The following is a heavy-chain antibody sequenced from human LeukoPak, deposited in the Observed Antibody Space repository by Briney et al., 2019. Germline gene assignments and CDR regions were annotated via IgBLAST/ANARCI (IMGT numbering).Heavy chain of an antibody. CDR3: ARHGYPGGI. CDR1: GGSISSYY. Sequence: SETLSLTCTVSGGSISSYYWSWIRQPPGKGLEWIGYIYYNGNTNYNPSFKSRVTISVDTSKNQFSLKLSSVTAADTAVYYCARHGYPGGIWGQGTMVTVSS. J-gene: IGHJ3*02. D-gene: IGHD2-15*01. CDR2: IYYNGNT. V-gene: IGHV4-59*08.